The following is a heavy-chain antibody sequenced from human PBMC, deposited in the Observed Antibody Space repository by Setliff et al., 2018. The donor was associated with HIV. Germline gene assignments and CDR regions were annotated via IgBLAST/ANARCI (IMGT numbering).Heavy chain of an antibody. J-gene: IGHJ4*02. V-gene: IGHV4-34*01. Sequence: LSLTCAVYGGSFSGYYWNWIRQSPGRGLEWIGEINHSGSTYYNPSLKSRVTISVDTSKDHFSLRLNSVTAADTAVHYCARGGIATRPEFPVDYWGQGTLVTVSS. D-gene: IGHD6-6*01. CDR2: INHSGST. CDR3: ARGGIATRPEFPVDY. CDR1: GGSFSGYY.